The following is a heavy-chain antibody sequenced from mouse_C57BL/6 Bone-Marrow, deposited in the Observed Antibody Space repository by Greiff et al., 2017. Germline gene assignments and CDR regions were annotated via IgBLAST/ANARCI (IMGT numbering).Heavy chain of an antibody. J-gene: IGHJ3*01. CDR3: ARDHEYDATWFAY. CDR1: GFTFSSYA. D-gene: IGHD2-4*01. CDR2: ISDGGSYT. Sequence: EVKLQESGGGLVKPGGSLKLSCAASGFTFSSYAMSWVRQTPEKRLEWVATISDGGSYTYYPDNVKGRFTISRDNAKNNLYLQMSHLKSEDTAMYYCARDHEYDATWFAYWGQGTLVTVSA. V-gene: IGHV5-4*01.